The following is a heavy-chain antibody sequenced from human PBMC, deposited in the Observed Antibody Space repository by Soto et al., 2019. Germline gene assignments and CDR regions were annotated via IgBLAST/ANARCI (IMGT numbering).Heavy chain of an antibody. CDR3: ARGAVTNLYYYYYWMDV. CDR1: GRSLSSLGYC. J-gene: IGHJ6*02. CDR2: VYNSGSV. V-gene: IGHV4-31*03. D-gene: IGHD4-4*01. Sequence: SETLSLTSTVSGRSLSSLGYCWSWIRQHPGKGLEWVGYVYNSGSVFYNPSLKRRVTIAVDTTKNQFSLKLISVTAADTAVYYCARGAVTNLYYYYYWMDVWGQGTTVTVSS.